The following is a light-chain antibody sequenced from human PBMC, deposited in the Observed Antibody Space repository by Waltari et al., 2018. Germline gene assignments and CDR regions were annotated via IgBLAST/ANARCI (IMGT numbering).Light chain of an antibody. CDR1: QSLNQKS. J-gene: IGKJ3*01. V-gene: IGKV3-20*01. CDR3: QHYSRSAT. Sequence: EIVLTQSPGTLSSSPGETLNISCRSSQSLNQKSLAWYRHKPGKAPRLFMYETSVTATGIPKIFSGNGFGTDFNLTIIRLEPEDFAVYYCQHYSRSATFGPGTKVEMK. CDR2: ETS.